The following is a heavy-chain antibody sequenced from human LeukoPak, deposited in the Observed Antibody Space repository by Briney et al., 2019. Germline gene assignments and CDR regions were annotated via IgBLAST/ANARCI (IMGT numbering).Heavy chain of an antibody. V-gene: IGHV3-33*01. D-gene: IGHD6-19*01. J-gene: IGHJ4*02. Sequence: PGRSLRLSCAASGFTFNNYVMHWVRQAPGKGGEGVAAIWYDGSSEYYADSVKGRFTISRDNSKNMLYLQMNSLRAEDTAVYYCAREGGVAATGGFDYWGQGTLVTVSS. CDR2: IWYDGSSE. CDR1: GFTFNNYV. CDR3: AREGGVAATGGFDY.